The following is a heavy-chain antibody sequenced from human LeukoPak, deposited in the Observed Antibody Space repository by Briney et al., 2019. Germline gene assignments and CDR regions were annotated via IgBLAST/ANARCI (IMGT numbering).Heavy chain of an antibody. CDR1: GCTFTSYY. D-gene: IGHD3-22*01. V-gene: IGHV1-46*01. Sequence: GASVKVSCKASGCTFTSYYMHWVRQAPGQGLEWMGIINPSGGSTSHAQKFQGRVTMTRDTSTSTVYMELSSLRSEDTAVYYCARDRPSYYDSSGYYVLDYWGQGTLVTVSS. CDR2: INPSGGST. J-gene: IGHJ4*02. CDR3: ARDRPSYYDSSGYYVLDY.